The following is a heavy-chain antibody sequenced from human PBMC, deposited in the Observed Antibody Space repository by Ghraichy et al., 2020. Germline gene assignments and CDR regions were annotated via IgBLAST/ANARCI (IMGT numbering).Heavy chain of an antibody. CDR1: GFTFSSYA. CDR3: SKALAGNPTRGYCYYGLDV. D-gene: IGHD6-13*01. CDR2: ISGSGGNT. Sequence: GGSLRLSCAASGFTFSSYAMNWVRQAPGKGLEWVSVISGSGGNTYYADSVKGRFTISRDNSKNTLFLQMNSLRAEDTAVYYCSKALAGNPTRGYCYYGLDVWGQGITVTVSS. V-gene: IGHV3-23*01. J-gene: IGHJ6*02.